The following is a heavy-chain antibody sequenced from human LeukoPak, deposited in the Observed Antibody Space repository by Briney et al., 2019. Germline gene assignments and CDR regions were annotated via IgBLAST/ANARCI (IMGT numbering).Heavy chain of an antibody. J-gene: IGHJ4*02. Sequence: PGGSLRLSCAASGFTFSSSVMSWVRQAPGKGLEWVSAISGSGGSTYYADSVKGRFTISRDNSKNTLYLQMNSLRAEDTAVYYCAKDSKIPQQPLHYWGQGTLVTVSS. V-gene: IGHV3-23*01. CDR1: GFTFSSSV. CDR3: AKDSKIPQQPLHY. CDR2: ISGSGGST. D-gene: IGHD6-13*01.